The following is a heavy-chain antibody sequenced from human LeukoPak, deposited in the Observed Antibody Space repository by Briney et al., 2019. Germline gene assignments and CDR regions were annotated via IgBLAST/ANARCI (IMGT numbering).Heavy chain of an antibody. CDR1: GFTFSSYS. V-gene: IGHV3-48*01. Sequence: GGSLRLSCAASGFTFSSYSMNWVRQAPGKGLEWVSYISSSSSTIYYADSVKGRFTISRDNAKNSLYLQMNSLRAEDTAVYYCASWAGGYDFWSGSPLDIWGQGTMVTVSS. CDR3: ASWAGGYDFWSGSPLDI. CDR2: ISSSSSTI. J-gene: IGHJ3*02. D-gene: IGHD3-3*01.